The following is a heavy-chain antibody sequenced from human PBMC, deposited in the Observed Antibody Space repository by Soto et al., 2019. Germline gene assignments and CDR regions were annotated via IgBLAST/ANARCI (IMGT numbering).Heavy chain of an antibody. CDR3: AKGNSWSPALVLDI. CDR2: ISGSGGST. CDR1: GFTFSSYA. Sequence: GGSLRLSCAASGFTFSSYAMSWVRQAPGKGLEWVSAISGSGGSTYYADSVKGRFTISRDSSKNALYLQMNSLRAEDTAVYYCAKGNSWSPALVLDIWGQGTIVTVSS. D-gene: IGHD1-7*01. J-gene: IGHJ3*02. V-gene: IGHV3-23*01.